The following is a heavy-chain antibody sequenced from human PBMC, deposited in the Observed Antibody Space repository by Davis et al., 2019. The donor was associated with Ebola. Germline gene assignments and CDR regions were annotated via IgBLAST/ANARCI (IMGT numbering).Heavy chain of an antibody. CDR2: IYYSGST. J-gene: IGHJ4*02. CDR3: AGGVATAVFDY. CDR1: GGSVSSGSYY. D-gene: IGHD5-12*01. Sequence: MPSETLSLTCTVSGGSVSSGSYYWSWIRQPPGKGLEWIGYIYYSGSTNYNPSLKSRVIISVDTSKNQFSLKLSSVTAADTAVYYCAGGVATAVFDYWGQGTLVTVSS. V-gene: IGHV4-61*01.